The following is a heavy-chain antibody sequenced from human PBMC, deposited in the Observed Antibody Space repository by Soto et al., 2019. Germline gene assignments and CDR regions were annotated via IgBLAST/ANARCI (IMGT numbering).Heavy chain of an antibody. D-gene: IGHD3-10*01. CDR2: SIPILDIT. CDR1: GGTFSSYT. J-gene: IGHJ4*02. CDR3: ARAQTGTFDY. V-gene: IGHV1-69*02. Sequence: QVHLVQSGAEVKKPGSSVKVSCKASGGTFSSYTVSWVRQARGQGLEWMGRSIPILDITNYAQKFQGRVTITADKSTSTAYMELSSLTSEDTAVYYCARAQTGTFDYWGQGTLVTVSS.